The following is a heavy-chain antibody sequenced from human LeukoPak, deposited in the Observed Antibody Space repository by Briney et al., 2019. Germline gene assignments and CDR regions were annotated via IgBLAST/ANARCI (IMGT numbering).Heavy chain of an antibody. Sequence: PSQTLSLTCTVSGGSISSGGYYWSWIRQHPGKGLEWIGYIYYSGSTYYNPSLKSRVTISVDTSKNQFSLKLSSVTAADTAVYYCARGTRLGELSLVTNWGQGTLVTVSS. D-gene: IGHD3-16*02. CDR1: GGSISSGGYY. CDR3: ARGTRLGELSLVTN. CDR2: IYYSGST. V-gene: IGHV4-31*03. J-gene: IGHJ4*02.